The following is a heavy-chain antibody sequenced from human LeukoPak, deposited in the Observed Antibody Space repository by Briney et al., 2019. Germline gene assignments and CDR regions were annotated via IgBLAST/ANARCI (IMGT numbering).Heavy chain of an antibody. CDR1: GGTFSSYA. D-gene: IGHD3-9*01. CDR2: IIPIFGTA. CDR3: ARGDILTGYHLD. Sequence: GASVKVSCKASGGTFSSYAISWVRQAPGQGLEWMGGIIPIFGTANYAQKFQGRVTITADKSTSTAYMELSSLRSEDTAVYYCARGDILTGYHLDWGQGTLVTVSS. J-gene: IGHJ4*02. V-gene: IGHV1-69*06.